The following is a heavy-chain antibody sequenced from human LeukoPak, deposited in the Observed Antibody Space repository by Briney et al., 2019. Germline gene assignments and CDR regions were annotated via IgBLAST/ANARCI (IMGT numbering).Heavy chain of an antibody. CDR2: INHSGST. J-gene: IGHJ4*02. CDR3: ARSAYSYGYGY. Sequence: SETLSLTCAVNGGSFCGYYWSWIRQPLGKGLEWIGEINHSGSTNYSPSLKSRVTISVDTSKNQFSLKLSSVTAADTAVYYCARSAYSYGYGYWGQGTLVTVSS. D-gene: IGHD5-18*01. V-gene: IGHV4-34*01. CDR1: GGSFCGYY.